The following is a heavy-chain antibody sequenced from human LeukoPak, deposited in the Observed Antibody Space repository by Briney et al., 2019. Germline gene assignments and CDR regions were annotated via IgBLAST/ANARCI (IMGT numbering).Heavy chain of an antibody. D-gene: IGHD3-22*01. CDR1: GFTFSSYA. J-gene: IGHJ4*02. CDR3: AKSGGSITMIVVVNNFDY. V-gene: IGHV3-23*01. CDR2: IRGSGGST. Sequence: GGSLRLSCAASGFTFSSYAMSWVRQAPGKGLEWVSAIRGSGGSTYYADSVKGRFTISRDNSKNTLYLQMNSLRAEDTAVYYCAKSGGSITMIVVVNNFDYWGQGTLVTVSS.